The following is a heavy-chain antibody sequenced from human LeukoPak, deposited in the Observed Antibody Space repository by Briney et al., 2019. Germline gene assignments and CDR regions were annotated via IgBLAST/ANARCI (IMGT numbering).Heavy chain of an antibody. Sequence: SETLSLTCTVSGGSISSYYWSWIRQPPGKGLEWIGYIYYSGSTNYNPSLKSRVTISVDTSKNQFSLKLSSVTAADTAVYYCTGTLGVNDAFDIWGQGTMVTVS. CDR3: TGTLGVNDAFDI. CDR1: GGSISSYY. D-gene: IGHD1-26*01. V-gene: IGHV4-59*01. CDR2: IYYSGST. J-gene: IGHJ3*02.